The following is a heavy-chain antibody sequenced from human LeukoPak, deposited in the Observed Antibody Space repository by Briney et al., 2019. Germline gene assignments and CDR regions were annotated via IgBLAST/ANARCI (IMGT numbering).Heavy chain of an antibody. CDR3: ARGLRDGHKPFDY. CDR1: GGSVSSASYY. J-gene: IGHJ4*02. V-gene: IGHV4-31*03. D-gene: IGHD5-24*01. CDR2: INYRGST. Sequence: PSRTLSLTCTVSGGSVSSASYYWSWIRQHPGKGLEWIGNINYRGSTYYSPSLKSRINISVDTSKNQFSLKLSSMTAADTAMFYCARGLRDGHKPFDYWGQGTLVIVSS.